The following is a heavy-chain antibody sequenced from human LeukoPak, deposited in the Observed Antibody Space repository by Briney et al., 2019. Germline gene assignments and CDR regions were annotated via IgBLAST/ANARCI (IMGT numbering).Heavy chain of an antibody. CDR3: ARWVTADRGKKDAFDI. CDR2: IFPGDSET. Sequence: GESLKISCTASGYSFTTYWIGWARQMPGKGLEWMVIIFPGDSETRYSASFQGQVTISADKSINAASLQWSSMKASDTAIYHCARWVTADRGKKDAFDICGQGTMVTLSS. V-gene: IGHV5-51*01. J-gene: IGHJ3*02. D-gene: IGHD2-21*02. CDR1: GYSFTTYW.